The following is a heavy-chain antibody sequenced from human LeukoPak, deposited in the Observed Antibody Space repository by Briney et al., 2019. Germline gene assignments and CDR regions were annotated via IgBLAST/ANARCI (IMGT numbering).Heavy chain of an antibody. D-gene: IGHD4-23*01. CDR3: ARDDDYGGNSGVRYFDY. CDR2: IYTSGST. CDR1: GGSISSGSYY. Sequence: SQTLSLTCTVSGGSISSGSYYWSWIRQPAGKGLEWIGRIYTSGSTNYNPSLKSRVTISVDTSKNQFSLKLSSVTAADTAVYYCARDDDYGGNSGVRYFDYWGQGTLVTVSS. V-gene: IGHV4-61*02. J-gene: IGHJ4*02.